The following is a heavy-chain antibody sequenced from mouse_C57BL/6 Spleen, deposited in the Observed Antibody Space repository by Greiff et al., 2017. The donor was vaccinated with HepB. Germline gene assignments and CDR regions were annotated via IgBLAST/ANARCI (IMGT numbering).Heavy chain of an antibody. Sequence: VQLQQSGPGLVQPSQSLSITCTVSGFSLTSYGVHWVRQSPGKGLEWLGVIWSGGSTDYHAAFISRLSISKDNSKSPVFFKMTSLQADDTAIYYCARNSHGSSLFAYGGQGTRVTVSA. D-gene: IGHD1-1*01. V-gene: IGHV2-2*01. J-gene: IGHJ3*01. CDR2: IWSGGST. CDR3: ARNSHGSSLFAY. CDR1: GFSLTSYG.